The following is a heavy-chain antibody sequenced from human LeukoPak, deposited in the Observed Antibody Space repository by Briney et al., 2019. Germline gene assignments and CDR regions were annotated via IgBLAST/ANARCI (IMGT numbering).Heavy chain of an antibody. Sequence: PGGSLRLSCAASGFTFSSNAMTWVRQAPGKGLEGVSLISGFGDTTYYADSVKGRFTISRDNSKNTLFLQMNSLRAEDTALYYCAKAWFGEDYFDYWGQGTLVTVSS. CDR2: ISGFGDTT. J-gene: IGHJ4*02. CDR1: GFTFSSNA. CDR3: AKAWFGEDYFDY. D-gene: IGHD3-10*01. V-gene: IGHV3-23*01.